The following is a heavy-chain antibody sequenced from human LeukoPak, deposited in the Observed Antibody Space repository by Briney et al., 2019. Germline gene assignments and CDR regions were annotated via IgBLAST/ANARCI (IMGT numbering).Heavy chain of an antibody. J-gene: IGHJ4*02. CDR3: ARLGLGSGSSCDY. V-gene: IGHV5-51*01. CDR1: GDNFASYR. CDR2: IYPGDSET. Sequence: GESLKISCKVSGDNFASYRIGWVRQMPGKGLEWMGFIYPGDSETKSSPSFQGQVTMSADKSISTAYLQWSSLKASDTAIYYCARLGLGSGSSCDYWGQGTLVIVSP. D-gene: IGHD3-10*01.